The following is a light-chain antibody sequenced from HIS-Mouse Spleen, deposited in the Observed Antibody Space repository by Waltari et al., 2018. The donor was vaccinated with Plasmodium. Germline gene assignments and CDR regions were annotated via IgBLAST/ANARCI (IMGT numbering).Light chain of an antibody. V-gene: IGLV3-10*01. J-gene: IGLJ3*02. CDR2: EDS. CDR3: YSTDSSGNHRV. Sequence: SSELTQPPPVSVSPGQTARITCPGDALPKKYAYWYQQKAGQAPVLVIYEDSKRPSGIPERFSGSSSGTMATLTISGAQVEDEADYYCYSTDSSGNHRVFGGGTKLTVL. CDR1: ALPKKY.